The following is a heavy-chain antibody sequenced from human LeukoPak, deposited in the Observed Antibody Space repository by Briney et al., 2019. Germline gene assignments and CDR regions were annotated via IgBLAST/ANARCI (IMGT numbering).Heavy chain of an antibody. CDR3: ARVPIHLRYSQTGYYMDV. J-gene: IGHJ6*03. D-gene: IGHD3-9*01. V-gene: IGHV3-11*01. CDR1: GFTFSDYY. CDR2: ISSSGSTI. Sequence: GSLRLSCAASGFTFSDYYMSWIRQAPGKGLEWVSYISSSGSTIYYADSVKGRFTISRDNAKNSLYLQMNSLRAEDTALYYCARVPIHLRYSQTGYYMDVWGKGTTVTVSS.